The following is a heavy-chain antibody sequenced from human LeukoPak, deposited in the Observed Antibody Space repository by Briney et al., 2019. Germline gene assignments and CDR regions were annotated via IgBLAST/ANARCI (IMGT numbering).Heavy chain of an antibody. D-gene: IGHD6-6*01. CDR2: INPNSGGT. CDR1: VYTFTGYY. CDR3: ARDQGRSSSEGTYDYFDY. V-gene: IGHV1-2*02. Sequence: GASVKVSCKASVYTFTGYYMHWVRQAPGQGLEWMGWINPNSGGTNYAQKFQGRVTMTRDTSISTAYMELSRLRSDDTAVYYCARDQGRSSSEGTYDYFDYWGQGTLVTVSS. J-gene: IGHJ4*02.